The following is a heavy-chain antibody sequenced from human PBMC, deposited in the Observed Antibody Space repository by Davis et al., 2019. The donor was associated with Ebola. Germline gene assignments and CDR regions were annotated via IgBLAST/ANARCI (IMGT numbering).Heavy chain of an antibody. D-gene: IGHD3-22*01. Sequence: ASVKVSCKVSGYTLTELSMHWVRQAPGQGLEWMGWINPNSGGTNYAQKFQGWVTMTRDTSISTAYMELSRLRSDDTAVYYCAREGPRFDSSGYYYGMDVWGQGTTVTVSS. J-gene: IGHJ6*02. CDR1: GYTLTELS. CDR3: AREGPRFDSSGYYYGMDV. V-gene: IGHV1-2*04. CDR2: INPNSGGT.